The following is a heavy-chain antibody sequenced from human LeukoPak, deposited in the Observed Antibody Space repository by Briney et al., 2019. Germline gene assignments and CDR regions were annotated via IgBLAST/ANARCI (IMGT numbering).Heavy chain of an antibody. J-gene: IGHJ3*02. V-gene: IGHV1-18*01. D-gene: IGHD1-26*01. CDR3: ARGGRWELPRPYAFDI. CDR2: ISAYNGHT. Sequence: ASVKVSCKASGYTFTSYGISWVRLAPGQGLEWMGWISAYNGHTNYAQKLQGRVTMTTDTSTSTAYMELRSLRSDDTAVYYCARGGRWELPRPYAFDIWGQGTTVTVSS. CDR1: GYTFTSYG.